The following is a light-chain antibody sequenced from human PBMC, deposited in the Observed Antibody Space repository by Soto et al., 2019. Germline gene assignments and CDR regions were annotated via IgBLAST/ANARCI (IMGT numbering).Light chain of an antibody. CDR2: DAS. CDR1: QFIDSY. J-gene: IGKJ1*01. Sequence: EIVLTQSPATLSLSPGERADLSVRASQFIDSYLAWYRQIPGQAPRLLIYDASNRATGIPDRFSGSGSGTDFTLTISRLEPEDFAVYYCQQYGSSGTFGQGTKVDI. V-gene: IGKV3-20*01. CDR3: QQYGSSGT.